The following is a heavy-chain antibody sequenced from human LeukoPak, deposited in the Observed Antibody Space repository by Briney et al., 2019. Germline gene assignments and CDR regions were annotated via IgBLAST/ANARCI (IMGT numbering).Heavy chain of an antibody. J-gene: IGHJ6*02. Sequence: PGGSLRLSCAASGFTFSSYAMSWVRQAPGKGLEWVSAISGSGGSTYYADSVKGRFTISRDNSKNTLYLQMNSLRAEDTAVYYCAKGKGSTNRLYYYYYYGMDVWGQGTTVTVPS. CDR2: ISGSGGST. CDR1: GFTFSSYA. D-gene: IGHD2-2*01. V-gene: IGHV3-23*01. CDR3: AKGKGSTNRLYYYYYYGMDV.